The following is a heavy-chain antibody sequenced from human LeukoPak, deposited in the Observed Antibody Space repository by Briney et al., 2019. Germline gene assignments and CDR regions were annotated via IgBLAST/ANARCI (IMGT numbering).Heavy chain of an antibody. CDR3: AKRLGSTSSRAFDI. CDR2: IYSGGST. CDR1: GFSVSSNY. D-gene: IGHD2-2*01. J-gene: IGHJ3*02. Sequence: GGSLRLSCAASGFSVSSNYVTWVRQAPGKGLEWVSVIYSGGSTDYADSVKGRFTISRDNSKNTLYLQMNSLRAEDTAVYYCAKRLGSTSSRAFDIWGQGTMVTVSS. V-gene: IGHV3-53*01.